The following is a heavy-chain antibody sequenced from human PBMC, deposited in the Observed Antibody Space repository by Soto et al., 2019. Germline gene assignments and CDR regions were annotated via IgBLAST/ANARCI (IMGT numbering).Heavy chain of an antibody. J-gene: IGHJ4*02. Sequence: QVQLQESGPGLVKPWGTLSLTCAVSGDSLSRSSWWSWVRQSPGKGPEWIGEIYPAGGGTYYNPSLESRVTVSIDKSNNHLSLKLSSVTAADTAVYYCARDPHSNMAGPNYWGQGTLVTVSS. D-gene: IGHD6-13*01. CDR1: GDSLSRSSW. CDR2: IYPAGGGT. V-gene: IGHV4-4*02. CDR3: ARDPHSNMAGPNY.